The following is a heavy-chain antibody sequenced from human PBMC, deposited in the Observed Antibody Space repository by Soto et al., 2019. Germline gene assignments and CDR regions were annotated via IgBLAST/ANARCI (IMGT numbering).Heavy chain of an antibody. V-gene: IGHV4-39*01. D-gene: IGHD3-22*01. CDR2: IYYSGST. J-gene: IGHJ6*02. Sequence: QLQLQESGPGLVKPSETLSLTCTVSGGSISSSSYYWGWIRQPPGKGLEWIGSIYYSGSTYYNPSLKSRVTLSVDTSKNQFSLKLSSVTAADTAVYYCARLGGDDSSGYYYPPYYYYGMDVWGQGTTVTVSS. CDR1: GGSISSSSYY. CDR3: ARLGGDDSSGYYYPPYYYYGMDV.